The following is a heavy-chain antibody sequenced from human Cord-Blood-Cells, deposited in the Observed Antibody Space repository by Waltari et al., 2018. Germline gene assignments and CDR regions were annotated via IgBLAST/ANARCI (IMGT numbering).Heavy chain of an antibody. CDR1: GGTFSSYA. CDR3: ARDGGLWFGELLAYFDY. D-gene: IGHD3-10*01. CDR2: SIPIFGTA. J-gene: IGHJ4*02. V-gene: IGHV1-69*01. Sequence: QVQLVQSGAEVKKPGSSVKVSCKASGGTFSSYAISWVRQAPGQGLEWMGGSIPIFGTANYAQKFQGRDTITADESTSTAYMELSSLRSEDTAVYYCARDGGLWFGELLAYFDYWGQGTLVTVSS.